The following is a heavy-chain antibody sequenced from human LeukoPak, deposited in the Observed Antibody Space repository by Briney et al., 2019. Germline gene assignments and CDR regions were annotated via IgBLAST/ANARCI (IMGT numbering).Heavy chain of an antibody. D-gene: IGHD6-19*01. J-gene: IGHJ4*02. CDR1: GFTLSSYG. CDR3: AKVRGPYSSGWYFDY. V-gene: IGHV3-23*01. CDR2: ISGSGGST. Sequence: GGSLRLSCAASGFTLSSYGMSWVRQAPGKGLEWVSAISGSGGSTYYADSVKGRFTISRDNSKNTLYLQMNSLRAEDTAVYYCAKVRGPYSSGWYFDYWGQGTLVTVSS.